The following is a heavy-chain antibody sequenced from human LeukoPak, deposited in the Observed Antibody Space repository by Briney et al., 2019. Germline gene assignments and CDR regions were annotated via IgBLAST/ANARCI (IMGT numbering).Heavy chain of an antibody. V-gene: IGHV3-23*01. CDR2: ISGSGGST. J-gene: IGHJ4*02. Sequence: GGSLRLSCAASGFTFSSYAMSWVRQAPGKGLEWVSAISGSGGSTYYADSVKGRFTISRDNSKNTLFLQMNSLRAEDTAVYYCAKVLGIAAAGTVDYWGQGTLVTVSS. D-gene: IGHD6-13*01. CDR1: GFTFSSYA. CDR3: AKVLGIAAAGTVDY.